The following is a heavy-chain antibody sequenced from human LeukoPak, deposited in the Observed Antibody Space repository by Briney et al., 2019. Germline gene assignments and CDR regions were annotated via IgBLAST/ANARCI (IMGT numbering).Heavy chain of an antibody. CDR2: IYPGDSDT. CDR3: ARQGLLWFGELISPFDY. J-gene: IGHJ4*02. CDR1: GYSFTSYW. D-gene: IGHD3-10*01. V-gene: IGHV5-51*01. Sequence: GESLKISCKGSGYSFTSYWIGWVRQMPGKGLEWMGIIYPGDSDTRYSPSFQGQVTISADKSISTAYLQWSSLKASDTAMYYCARQGLLWFGELISPFDYWGQGTLVTVSS.